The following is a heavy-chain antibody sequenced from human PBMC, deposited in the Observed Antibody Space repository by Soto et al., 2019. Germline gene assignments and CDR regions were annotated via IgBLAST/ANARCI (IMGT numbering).Heavy chain of an antibody. Sequence: GASVKVSCKASGYTFTSYYMHWVRQAPGQGLEWMGIINPSGGSTSYAQKFQGRVTMTRDTSTSTVYMELSSLRSEDTAVYYCARGVAGTRILYWADYYYGMDVWGQGTTVTVSS. J-gene: IGHJ6*02. CDR2: INPSGGST. CDR3: ARGVAGTRILYWADYYYGMDV. V-gene: IGHV1-46*01. CDR1: GYTFTSYY. D-gene: IGHD2-15*01.